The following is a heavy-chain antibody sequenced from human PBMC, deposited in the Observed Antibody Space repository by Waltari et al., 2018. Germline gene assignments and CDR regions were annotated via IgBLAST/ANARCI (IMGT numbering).Heavy chain of an antibody. V-gene: IGHV4-39*01. D-gene: IGHD3-22*01. J-gene: IGHJ4*02. Sequence: QLQLQESGPGLVKPSETLSLTCTVSGGSISSSSYYWGWIRQPPGKGLEWIGSIYYSGSTYYHPSLKSRVTISVDTSKNQFSLKLSSVTAADTAVYYCARHSPHYYDSSGYFDYWGQGTLVTVSS. CDR2: IYYSGST. CDR3: ARHSPHYYDSSGYFDY. CDR1: GGSISSSSYY.